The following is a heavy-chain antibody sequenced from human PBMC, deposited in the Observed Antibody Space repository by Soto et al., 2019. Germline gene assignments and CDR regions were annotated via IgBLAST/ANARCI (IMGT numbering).Heavy chain of an antibody. V-gene: IGHV3-11*01. CDR1: GFNFNEYY. J-gene: IGHJ4*02. CDR3: VIEVRAVTGPIDY. Sequence: QVQLVESGGGLVKPGGSLRLSCSVSGFNFNEYYVSWIRQAPGKGLEWVAYIDNSGSAIYYADSVKGRFTISRDNAKDSLFLQMNGLRVEDTAVYYCVIEVRAVTGPIDYWGQGTLVTVSS. D-gene: IGHD3-10*01. CDR2: IDNSGSAI.